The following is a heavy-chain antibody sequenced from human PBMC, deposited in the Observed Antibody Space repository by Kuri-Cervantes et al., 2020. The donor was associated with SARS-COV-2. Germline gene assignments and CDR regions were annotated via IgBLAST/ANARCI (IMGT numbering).Heavy chain of an antibody. CDR1: GFTFSSYG. CDR2: IWYDGSNK. D-gene: IGHD3-3*01. Sequence: GGSLRLSCAASGFTFSSYGMHWVRQAPGKGLEWVAVIWYDGSNKYYADSVKGRFTISRDNSKNTLYLQMNSLRAEDTAVYYCAKVGPTDYDFWSGYQYYYYYYGMDVWGQGTTVTVSS. V-gene: IGHV3-33*06. J-gene: IGHJ6*02. CDR3: AKVGPTDYDFWSGYQYYYYYYGMDV.